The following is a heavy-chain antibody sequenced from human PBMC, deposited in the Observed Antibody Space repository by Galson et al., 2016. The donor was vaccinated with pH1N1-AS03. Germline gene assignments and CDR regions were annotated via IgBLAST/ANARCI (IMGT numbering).Heavy chain of an antibody. J-gene: IGHJ4*02. CDR2: IYHTGRT. V-gene: IGHV4-38-2*01. CDR1: GYSISSGYY. CDR3: ARFEWSDSYCDY. Sequence: ETLSLTCDVSGYSISSGYYWGWIRQAPGKALEYIGNIYHTGRTYYNLSLKSRVTISRDTSKNQLSLKVRSVTAADTAVYYCARFEWSDSYCDYWGQGMLVTVSS. D-gene: IGHD3-3*01.